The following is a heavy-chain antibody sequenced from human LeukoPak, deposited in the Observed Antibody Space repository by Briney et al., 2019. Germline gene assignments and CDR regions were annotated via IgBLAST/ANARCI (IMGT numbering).Heavy chain of an antibody. CDR2: ISSSGSTI. V-gene: IGHV3-48*03. D-gene: IGHD3-10*01. J-gene: IGHJ6*02. CDR1: GFTFSSYE. CDR3: ARAAVRWVTYYYYYGMDV. Sequence: GGSLRLSCAASGFTFSSYEMNWVRQAPGKGLEWVSYISSSGSTIYYADSVKGRFTISRDNAKNSLYLQMNSLRAKDTAVYYCARAAVRWVTYYYYYGMDVWGQGTTVTVSS.